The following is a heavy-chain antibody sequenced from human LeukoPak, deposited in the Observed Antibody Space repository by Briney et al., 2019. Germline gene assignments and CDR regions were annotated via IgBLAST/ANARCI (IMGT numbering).Heavy chain of an antibody. CDR2: ITPSGGT. J-gene: IGHJ4*02. CDR1: GYTFTSYA. V-gene: IGHV1-2*02. Sequence: GASLKVSCKASGYTFTSYAIHWVRQAPGQGLEWMGWITPSGGTNYPQKIQGRVAITWDTSITTAYMDLSRLTSDDTAVYYCARDRYGDGFAHLDYWGQGAQVTVSS. D-gene: IGHD5-24*01. CDR3: ARDRYGDGFAHLDY.